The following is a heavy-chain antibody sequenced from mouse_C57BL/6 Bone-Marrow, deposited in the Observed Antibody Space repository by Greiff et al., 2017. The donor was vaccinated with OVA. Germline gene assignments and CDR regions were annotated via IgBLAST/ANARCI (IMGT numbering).Heavy chain of an antibody. V-gene: IGHV1-52*01. CDR2: IDPSDSET. J-gene: IGHJ3*01. D-gene: IGHD2-5*01. Sequence: VQLQQPGAELVRPGSSVKLSCKASGYTFTSYWMHWVKQRPIQGLEWIGNIDPSDSETHYNQKFKDKATLTVDKSSSTAYMQLSSLTSEDSAVYYCARGGAYYINWGFAYWGQGTLVTVSA. CDR1: GYTFTSYW. CDR3: ARGGAYYINWGFAY.